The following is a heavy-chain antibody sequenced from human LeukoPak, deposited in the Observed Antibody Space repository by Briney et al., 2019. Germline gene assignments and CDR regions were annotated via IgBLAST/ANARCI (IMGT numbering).Heavy chain of an antibody. D-gene: IGHD3-16*01. V-gene: IGHV4-61*02. CDR1: GGSVSSGSYY. J-gene: IGHJ4*02. Sequence: SQTLSLTCTVSGGSVSSGSYYWSWIRQPAGRGLEWIGRIYTSGSTNYDPSLKSRVTISVDTSKNQFSLKLSSVTAADTAVYYCARGGKASEDYWGQGTLVTVSS. CDR3: ARGGKASEDY. CDR2: IYTSGST.